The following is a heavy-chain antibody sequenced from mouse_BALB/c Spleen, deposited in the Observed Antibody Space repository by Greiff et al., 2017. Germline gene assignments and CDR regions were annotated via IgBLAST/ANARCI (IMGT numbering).Heavy chain of an antibody. Sequence: EVKLVESGGGLVQPGGSMKLSCVASGFTFSNYWMNWVRQSPEKGLEWVAEIRLKSNNYATHYAESVKGRFTISRDDSKSSVYLQMNNLRAEDTGIYYCTRRGGITPFAYWGQGTLVTVSA. D-gene: IGHD2-4*01. J-gene: IGHJ3*01. CDR3: TRRGGITPFAY. CDR2: IRLKSNNYAT. CDR1: GFTFSNYW. V-gene: IGHV6-6*02.